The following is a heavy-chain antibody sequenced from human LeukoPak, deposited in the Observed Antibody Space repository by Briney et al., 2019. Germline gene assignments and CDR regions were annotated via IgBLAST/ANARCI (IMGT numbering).Heavy chain of an antibody. J-gene: IGHJ4*02. Sequence: SQTLSLTCTISRDSISGKKYRGWIRQSPGKGLDWIGYIYNSGSTNYNPSLASRVTISVDTSKNQFSLRLTSVTAADTAVYYCTRDHGRSIVLQWGQGTLVTVSS. CDR2: IYNSGST. CDR1: RDSISGKK. V-gene: IGHV4-59*12. CDR3: TRDHGRSIVLQ. D-gene: IGHD2/OR15-2a*01.